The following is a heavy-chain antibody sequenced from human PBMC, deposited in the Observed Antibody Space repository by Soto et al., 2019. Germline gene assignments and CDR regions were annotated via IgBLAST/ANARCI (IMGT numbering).Heavy chain of an antibody. CDR1: GFTFSSYD. D-gene: IGHD3-10*01. V-gene: IGHV3-13*01. CDR3: ARGVTMALFDP. Sequence: GGSLRLSCAASGFTFSSYDMHWVRQATGKGLEWVSAIGTAGDTYYPGSVKGRFTISRENAKNSLYLQMNSLRAGDTAVYYCARGVTMALFDPWGQGTLVTVSS. J-gene: IGHJ5*02. CDR2: IGTAGDT.